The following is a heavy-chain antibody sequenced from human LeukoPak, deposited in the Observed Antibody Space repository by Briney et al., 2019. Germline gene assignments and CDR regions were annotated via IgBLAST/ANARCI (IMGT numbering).Heavy chain of an antibody. CDR3: ARESVGATFSWSPNYFGY. D-gene: IGHD1-26*01. Sequence: GGSLRLSCAASGFTVSSNYMSWVCQAPGKGLEWVSVIYSGGSTYYADSVKGRFTISRDNSKNTLYLQMNSLRAEDTAVYYCARESVGATFSWSPNYFGYWGQGTLVTVSS. V-gene: IGHV3-53*01. CDR2: IYSGGST. J-gene: IGHJ4*02. CDR1: GFTVSSNY.